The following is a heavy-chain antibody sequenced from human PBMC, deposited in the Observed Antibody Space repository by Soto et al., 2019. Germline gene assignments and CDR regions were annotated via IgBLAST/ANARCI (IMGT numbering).Heavy chain of an antibody. D-gene: IGHD2-21*02. CDR1: GFIFSGYA. CDR3: GKHLAGDPSTQA. Sequence: GGSLRLSCVASGFIFSGYAMNWVRQAPGKGLEWVASISEDSGNIYYADSVKGRFTISRENAKNTLYLQMNSLRAEDTAVYYCGKHLAGDPSTQAWGQGALVTVSS. J-gene: IGHJ5*02. CDR2: ISEDSGNI. V-gene: IGHV3-21*01.